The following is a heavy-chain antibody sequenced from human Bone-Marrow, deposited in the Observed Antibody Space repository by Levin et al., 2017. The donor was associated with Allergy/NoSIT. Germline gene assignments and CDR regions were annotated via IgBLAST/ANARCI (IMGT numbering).Heavy chain of an antibody. Sequence: PGGSLRLSCAASGFIFSSYWMSWVRQAPGKGLEWVANINQDGSEKNYAGSVKGRFTIARDNAKDSLYLQMNNLRAEDTALYYCARDYPIDCSVNSCYSEYWGQGTLVTASS. CDR3: ARDYPIDCSVNSCYSEY. J-gene: IGHJ4*02. V-gene: IGHV3-7*03. CDR2: INQDGSEK. D-gene: IGHD2-15*01. CDR1: GFIFSSYW.